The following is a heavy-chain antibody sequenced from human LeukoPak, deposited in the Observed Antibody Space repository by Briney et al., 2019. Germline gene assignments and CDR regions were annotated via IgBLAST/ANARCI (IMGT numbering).Heavy chain of an antibody. D-gene: IGHD6-19*01. CDR3: ARGISSGRKSGFDY. CDR1: GGSISSGSYY. V-gene: IGHV4-61*02. Sequence: PSETLSLTCTVSGGSISSGSYYWSWIRQPAGKGLEWIGRIYTSGSTNYNPSLKSRVTISVDTSKNQFSLKLSSVIAADTAVYYCARGISSGRKSGFDYWGQGTLVTVSS. CDR2: IYTSGST. J-gene: IGHJ4*02.